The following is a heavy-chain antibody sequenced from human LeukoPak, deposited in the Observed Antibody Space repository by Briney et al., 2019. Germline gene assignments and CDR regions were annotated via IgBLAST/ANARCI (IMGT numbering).Heavy chain of an antibody. V-gene: IGHV3-48*01. J-gene: IGHJ6*03. D-gene: IGHD2-2*01. CDR2: ISSSSSTI. CDR3: ARARVVPAAYYYYYMDV. CDR1: GFTFSSYS. Sequence: GGSLRLSCAASGFTFSSYSMNWVRLAPGKGLEWVSYISSSSSTIYYADSVKGRFTISRDNAKNSLYLQMNSLRAEDTAVYYCARARVVPAAYYYYYMDVWGKGTTVTVSS.